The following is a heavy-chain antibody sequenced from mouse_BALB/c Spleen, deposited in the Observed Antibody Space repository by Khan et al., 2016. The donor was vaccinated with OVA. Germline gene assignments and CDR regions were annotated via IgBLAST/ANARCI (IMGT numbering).Heavy chain of an antibody. CDR2: IWSDGST. D-gene: IGHD2-10*01. V-gene: IGHV2-6-1*01. J-gene: IGHJ4*01. CDR1: GFSLTNYG. Sequence: QVQLKESGPGLVAPSQSLSITCTISGFSLTNYGVHWVRQPPGKGLEWLVVIWSDGSTTYNSALKSRLTISKDNSKSHVFLNMNSLQTDDTAMYFCARQPYYHYNIMDYWGQGTSVTVSS. CDR3: ARQPYYHYNIMDY.